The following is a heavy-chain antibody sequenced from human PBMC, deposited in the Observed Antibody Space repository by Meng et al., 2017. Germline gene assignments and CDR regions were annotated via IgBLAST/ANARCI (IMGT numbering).Heavy chain of an antibody. J-gene: IGHJ3*02. V-gene: IGHV3-9*01. CDR1: GFTFDDYA. Sequence: GGSLRLSCAASGFTFDDYAMHWVRQAPGKGLEWVSGISWNSGSIGYADSVKGRFTISRDNAKNSLYLQMNSLRAEDTAVYYCARAHYYDSSGYGYAFDIWGQGTMVTVSS. CDR3: ARAHYYDSSGYGYAFDI. CDR2: ISWNSGSI. D-gene: IGHD3-22*01.